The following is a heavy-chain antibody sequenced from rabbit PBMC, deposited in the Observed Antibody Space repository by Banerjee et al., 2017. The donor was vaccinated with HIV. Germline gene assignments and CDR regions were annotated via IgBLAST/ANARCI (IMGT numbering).Heavy chain of an antibody. Sequence: QEQLEESGGDLVKPEGSLTLTCTASEFSFSSGYWMCWVRQAPGKGLEWIGCIWTASGSTYYASWAKGRFTISKTSSTTVTLQMTSLTAADTATYFCARGHAGSSWGLDLWGQGTLVTVS. V-gene: IGHV1S45*01. CDR2: IWTASGST. D-gene: IGHD4-2*01. CDR3: ARGHAGSSWGLDL. CDR1: EFSFSSGYW. J-gene: IGHJ3*01.